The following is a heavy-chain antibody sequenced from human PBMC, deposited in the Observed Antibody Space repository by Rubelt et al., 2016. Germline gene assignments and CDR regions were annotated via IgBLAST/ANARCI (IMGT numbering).Heavy chain of an antibody. J-gene: IGHJ3*02. D-gene: IGHD4-11*01. CDR2: ISAYNGNP. Sequence: QVQLVQSGAEVKKPGASVKVSCKASGYTFTSYGISWVRQAPGQGLEWMGWISAYNGNPNYAPKLQSGVTMNPDTSTNTAYMEQRSLRSDDTAVYYCARGARRYSMDPRNAFDIWGQGTMVTVSS. CDR3: ARGARRYSMDPRNAFDI. CDR1: GYTFTSYG. V-gene: IGHV1-18*01.